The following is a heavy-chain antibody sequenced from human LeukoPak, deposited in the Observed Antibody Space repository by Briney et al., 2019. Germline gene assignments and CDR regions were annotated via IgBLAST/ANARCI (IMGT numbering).Heavy chain of an antibody. Sequence: GGSLRLSCAASGFTFRSYGMHWVRQAPGKGLAWVAVIWYNGSNEYYEDSVKGRFTISRDNSKNALYLQMNSLRAEDTAVYYCAREDTPAYYGSGSYLDNWFDPWGQGTLVTVSS. J-gene: IGHJ5*02. CDR1: GFTFRSYG. CDR3: AREDTPAYYGSGSYLDNWFDP. V-gene: IGHV3-33*01. CDR2: IWYNGSNE. D-gene: IGHD3-10*01.